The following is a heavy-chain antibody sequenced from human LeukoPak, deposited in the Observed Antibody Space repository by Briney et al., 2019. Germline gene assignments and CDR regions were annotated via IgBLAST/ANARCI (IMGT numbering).Heavy chain of an antibody. V-gene: IGHV1-69*05. D-gene: IGHD3-22*01. Sequence: ASVKVSFKASGGTFSSYAISWVRQAPGQGLEWMGRIIPIFGTANYAQKFQGRVTITTDESTSTAYMELSSLRSEDTAVYQCARDSRCYDSSGYYPNWFDPWGQGTMVTVSS. CDR3: ARDSRCYDSSGYYPNWFDP. J-gene: IGHJ5*02. CDR1: GGTFSSYA. CDR2: IIPIFGTA.